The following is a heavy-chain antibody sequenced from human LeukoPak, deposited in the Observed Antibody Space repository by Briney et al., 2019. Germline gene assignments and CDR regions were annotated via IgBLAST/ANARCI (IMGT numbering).Heavy chain of an antibody. V-gene: IGHV1-69*13. J-gene: IGHJ4*02. Sequence: ASVKVSCKASGGTFSSYAISWVRQAPGQGLEWMGGIIPIFGTANYAQKFQGRVTITADESTSTAYMELSSLRSEDTAVYYCARGNYDISTGYYSLWGQGTLVTVSS. CDR2: IIPIFGTA. D-gene: IGHD3-9*01. CDR3: ARGNYDISTGYYSL. CDR1: GGTFSSYA.